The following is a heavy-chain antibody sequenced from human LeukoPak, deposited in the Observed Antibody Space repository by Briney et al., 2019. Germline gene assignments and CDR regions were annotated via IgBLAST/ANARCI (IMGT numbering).Heavy chain of an antibody. Sequence: GGSLRLSCAASGVTLSSYGMHWVRQAPGKGREWGAVISYDGSNKYYADSVKGRFTISRDNSKNTLYLQMNSLRAEDTAVYYCAKEYSSGWYYFDYWGQGTLVTVSS. CDR3: AKEYSSGWYYFDY. CDR1: GVTLSSYG. J-gene: IGHJ4*02. CDR2: ISYDGSNK. D-gene: IGHD6-19*01. V-gene: IGHV3-30*18.